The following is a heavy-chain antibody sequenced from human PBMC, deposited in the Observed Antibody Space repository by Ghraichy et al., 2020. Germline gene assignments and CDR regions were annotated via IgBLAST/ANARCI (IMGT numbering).Heavy chain of an antibody. J-gene: IGHJ5*02. CDR2: IVVGSGNT. CDR1: GFTFTSSA. V-gene: IGHV1-58*01. D-gene: IGHD6-13*01. CDR3: AADRSSSWYWFDP. Sequence: SVKVSCKASGFTFTSSAVQWVRQARGQRLEWIGWIVVGSGNTNYAQKFQERVTITRDMSTSTAYMELSSLRSEDTAVYYCAADRSSSWYWFDPWGQGTLVTVSS.